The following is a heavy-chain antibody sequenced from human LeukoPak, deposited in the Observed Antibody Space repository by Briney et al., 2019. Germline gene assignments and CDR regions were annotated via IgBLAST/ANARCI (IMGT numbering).Heavy chain of an antibody. J-gene: IGHJ6*03. Sequence: GGSLRLSCAASGFTFSSFEMNWVRQAPGKGLEWLSHISTSGTTTYYANSVKGRFTISRDNAENSVCLQMSSLTAEDTGLYYCARDATTAVGWVYMDVWGKGTTVTISS. CDR1: GFTFSSFE. CDR2: ISTSGTTT. CDR3: ARDATTAVGWVYMDV. D-gene: IGHD6-13*01. V-gene: IGHV3-48*03.